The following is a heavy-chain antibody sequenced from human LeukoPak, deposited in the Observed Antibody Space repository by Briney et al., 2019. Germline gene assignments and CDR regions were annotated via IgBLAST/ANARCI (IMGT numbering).Heavy chain of an antibody. CDR1: GFTFSSYE. CDR3: ARGGLPKPFDY. V-gene: IGHV3-48*03. D-gene: IGHD1-14*01. Sequence: GGSLRLSCAASGFTFSSYEMNWVRQAPGKGLEWVSYISSSGSIIYYADSVKGRFTIFRDNAKNSLYLQMNSLRAEDTAVYYCARGGLPKPFDYWGQGTLVTVSS. J-gene: IGHJ4*02. CDR2: ISSSGSII.